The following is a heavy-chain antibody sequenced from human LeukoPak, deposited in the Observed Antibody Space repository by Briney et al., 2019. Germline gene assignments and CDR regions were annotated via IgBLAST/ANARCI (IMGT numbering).Heavy chain of an antibody. CDR3: ATDFYDTT. Sequence: GGSLRLSCATSGFTFSNAWMNWVRQAPGKGLEWVGRIRSNSDGGTIDYAAPVKGRFALSRDDSKNTLYLQMNSLQTEDTAAYYCATDFYDTTWGQGTLVTVSS. CDR1: GFTFSNAW. D-gene: IGHD3-22*01. J-gene: IGHJ5*02. CDR2: IRSNSDGGTI. V-gene: IGHV3-15*07.